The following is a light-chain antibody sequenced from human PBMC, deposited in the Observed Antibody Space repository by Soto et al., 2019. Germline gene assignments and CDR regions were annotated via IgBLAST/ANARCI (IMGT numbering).Light chain of an antibody. CDR1: QSVSSN. J-gene: IGKJ1*01. CDR2: DAS. V-gene: IGKV3-11*01. Sequence: EIVMTQSPATLSLSPGERSTLSCMASQSVSSNLAWYQQKPGQAPRLLIYDASNRATGIPARFSGSGSGTDFTLTISSLEPEDFAVYYCQQRSNWPPTFGQGTKVDI. CDR3: QQRSNWPPT.